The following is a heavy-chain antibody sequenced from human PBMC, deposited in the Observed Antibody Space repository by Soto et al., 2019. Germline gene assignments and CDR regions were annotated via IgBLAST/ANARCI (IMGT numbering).Heavy chain of an antibody. V-gene: IGHV5-51*01. Sequence: GESLKISCKGSGYSFTSYWIGWVRQMPGKGLEWMGIIYPGDSDTRYSPSFQGQVAISADKSISTAYLQWSSLKASDTAMYYCARTAAAGKYYYGVDVWGQGTTVTVSS. CDR3: ARTAAAGKYYYGVDV. J-gene: IGHJ6*02. CDR2: IYPGDSDT. D-gene: IGHD6-13*01. CDR1: GYSFTSYW.